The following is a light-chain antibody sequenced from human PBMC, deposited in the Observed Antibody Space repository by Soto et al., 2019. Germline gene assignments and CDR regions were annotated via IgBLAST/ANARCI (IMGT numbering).Light chain of an antibody. J-gene: IGLJ3*02. CDR3: SSYTSTATRV. CDR1: SSDVGSYNY. Sequence: LTQPASVSGSPGQSITISCTGTSSDVGSYNYVSWYQQHPGKAPKLMIYEVSNRPSGVSDRFSGSKSGNTASLTISGLQAEDEADYYCSSYTSTATRVFGGGTQLTVL. CDR2: EVS. V-gene: IGLV2-14*01.